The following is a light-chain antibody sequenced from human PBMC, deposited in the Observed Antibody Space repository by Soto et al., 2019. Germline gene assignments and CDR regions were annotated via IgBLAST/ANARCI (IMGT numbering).Light chain of an antibody. Sequence: DIVMTQSPDSLAVSLGERATINCKSSQSVLYSSNNKNYLAWYQQKPGQPPKPLIYWASTRESGVPDRFSGSGSGTDFTLTISSLQAEDVAVYYCQQYYSTPHTFGPGTKVDIK. CDR2: WAS. J-gene: IGKJ3*01. V-gene: IGKV4-1*01. CDR3: QQYYSTPHT. CDR1: QSVLYSSNNKNY.